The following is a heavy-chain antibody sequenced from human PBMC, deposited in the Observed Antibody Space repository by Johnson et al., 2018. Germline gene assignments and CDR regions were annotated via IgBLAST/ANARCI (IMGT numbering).Heavy chain of an antibody. Sequence: QVQLVQSGGGVVQPGRSLRLSCAASGFTFTSYAMHWVRQAPGKGLEWVAAISYDGSNEYYADSVKGRFTISRDNSKNTLYLQMNSLRAEDTAVYYCARAPKGYPYGWNAFDIWGQGTMVTVSS. CDR3: ARAPKGYPYGWNAFDI. CDR2: ISYDGSNE. V-gene: IGHV3-30-3*01. CDR1: GFTFTSYA. J-gene: IGHJ3*02. D-gene: IGHD6-19*01.